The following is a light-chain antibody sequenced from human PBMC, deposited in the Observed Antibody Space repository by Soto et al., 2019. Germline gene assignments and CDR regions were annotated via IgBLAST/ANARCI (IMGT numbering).Light chain of an antibody. J-gene: IGLJ2*01. CDR1: SSDIGAYNY. V-gene: IGLV2-14*01. CDR3: SAYSSTITVV. Sequence: QSALTQPASVSGSPGQSITISCSGTSSDIGAYNYAFWYQHHAGNAHKLLVYEINNRPSGISNRFSGSKSGNTASLTIFGLQAEDEADYYCSAYSSTITVVFGGGTKLTVL. CDR2: EIN.